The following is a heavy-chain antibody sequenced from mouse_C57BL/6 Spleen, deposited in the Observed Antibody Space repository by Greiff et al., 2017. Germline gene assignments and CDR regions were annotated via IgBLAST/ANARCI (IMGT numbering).Heavy chain of an antibody. V-gene: IGHV1-81*01. J-gene: IGHJ2*01. Sequence: VQLQQSGAELARPGASVKLSCKASGYTFTSYGISWVKQRTGQGLEWIGEIYPRSGNTYYNEKFKGKATLTAEKSSSTAYMELRSLTSEDSAVYFCARLAIYYDTENYFDYWGQGTTLTVSS. CDR3: ARLAIYYDTENYFDY. CDR2: IYPRSGNT. CDR1: GYTFTSYG. D-gene: IGHD2-4*01.